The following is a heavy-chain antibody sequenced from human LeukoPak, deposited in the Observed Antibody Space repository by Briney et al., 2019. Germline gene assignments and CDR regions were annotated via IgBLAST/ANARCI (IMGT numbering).Heavy chain of an antibody. D-gene: IGHD1-26*01. J-gene: IGHJ3*02. CDR1: GGSISSYY. CDR3: ARDPLGYDAFDI. V-gene: IGHV4-59*01. CDR2: IYYSGST. Sequence: SETLSLTCTVCGGSISSYYWSWLRQPPGKGLEWIGYIYYSGSTNYNPSLKRRVTMSVDTSKNQFSLKLSSVTAADTAVYYCARDPLGYDAFDIWGQGTMVTVSS.